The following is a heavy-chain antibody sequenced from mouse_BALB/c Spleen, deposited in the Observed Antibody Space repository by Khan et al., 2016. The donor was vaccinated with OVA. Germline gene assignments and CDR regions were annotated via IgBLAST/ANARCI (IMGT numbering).Heavy chain of an antibody. CDR3: ARPPYFSYVMDY. J-gene: IGHJ4*01. CDR2: INTYTGEP. D-gene: IGHD2-10*01. Sequence: QIQLVQPGPELKKPGETVKISCKASGYTFTNYGMNWVKQAPGKGLKWMGWINTYTGEPTYTDDFKGRFAFSLETSASTAYLQINNLKNEDTATYFCARPPYFSYVMDYWGQGTSVTVSS. V-gene: IGHV9-3-1*01. CDR1: GYTFTNYG.